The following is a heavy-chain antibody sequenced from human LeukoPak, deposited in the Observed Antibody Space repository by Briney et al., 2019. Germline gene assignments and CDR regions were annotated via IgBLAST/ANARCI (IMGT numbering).Heavy chain of an antibody. CDR3: ARGINYYGSGSPSHYFDY. J-gene: IGHJ4*02. CDR2: ISSSGSTI. CDR1: GFTFSDYY. Sequence: GGSLRLSCAASGFTFSDYYMSWIRQAPGKGLEWVSYISSSGSTIYYADSVKGRFTISRDDAKNSLYLQMNSLRAEDTAVYYCARGINYYGSGSPSHYFDYWGQGTLVTVSS. V-gene: IGHV3-11*04. D-gene: IGHD3-10*01.